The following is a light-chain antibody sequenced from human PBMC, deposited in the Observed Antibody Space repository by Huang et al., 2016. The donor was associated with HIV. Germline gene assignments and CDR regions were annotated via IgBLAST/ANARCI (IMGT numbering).Light chain of an antibody. J-gene: IGKJ4*01. CDR1: QSVNTN. Sequence: EIVMTQSPATLSVSPGERATLSCRASQSVNTNLAWYQQKPGQPPRRLIYDASTRATDIPARFSGSGSGTDFTLTISSLQSEDFVVYYCQQYNDWPPLTFGGGTKVEIK. V-gene: IGKV3-15*01. CDR3: QQYNDWPPLT. CDR2: DAS.